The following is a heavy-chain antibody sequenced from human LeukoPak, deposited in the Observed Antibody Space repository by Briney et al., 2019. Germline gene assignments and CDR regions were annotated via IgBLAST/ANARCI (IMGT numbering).Heavy chain of an antibody. J-gene: IGHJ4*02. CDR1: GFTFSSYG. D-gene: IGHD4-11*01. V-gene: IGHV3-30*18. CDR2: ISYDGSNK. CDR3: AKDRSRLPWY. Sequence: GVSLRLSCAASGFTFSSYGMHWVRQAPGKGLEWVAVISYDGSNKYYADSVKGRFTISRDNSKNTLYLQMNSLRAEDTAVYYCAKDRSRLPWYWGQGTLVTVSS.